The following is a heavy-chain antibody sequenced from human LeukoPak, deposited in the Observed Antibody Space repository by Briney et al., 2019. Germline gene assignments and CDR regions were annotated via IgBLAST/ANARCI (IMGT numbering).Heavy chain of an antibody. J-gene: IGHJ3*02. D-gene: IGHD2-8*01. CDR2: ISYDGSNK. CDR1: GFTFSSYA. CDR3: ARAKMAASDVFDI. V-gene: IGHV3-30*04. Sequence: PGGSLRLSCAASGFTFSSYAMHWVRQAPGKGLEWVAVISYDGSNKYYADSVKGRFTISRDNSKNTLYLQMNSLRAEDTAVYYCARAKMAASDVFDIWGQGTMVTVSS.